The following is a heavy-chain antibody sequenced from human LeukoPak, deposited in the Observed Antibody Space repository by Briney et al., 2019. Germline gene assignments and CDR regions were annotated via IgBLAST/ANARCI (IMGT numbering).Heavy chain of an antibody. D-gene: IGHD6-13*01. Sequence: PSETLSLTCAVSGGSFSGYYWSWIRQPPGKGLEWIGEINHSGSTNYNPSLKSRVTISVDTSKNQFSLKLSSVTAADTAVYYCARGSLRYSSSSLHWFDPWGQGTLVTVSS. V-gene: IGHV4-34*01. J-gene: IGHJ5*02. CDR1: GGSFSGYY. CDR2: INHSGST. CDR3: ARGSLRYSSSSLHWFDP.